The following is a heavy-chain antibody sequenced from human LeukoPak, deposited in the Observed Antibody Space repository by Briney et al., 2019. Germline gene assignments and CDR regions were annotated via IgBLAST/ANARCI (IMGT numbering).Heavy chain of an antibody. CDR3: ARARGIAAAGTSY. CDR2: INPSGGST. V-gene: IGHV1-46*01. J-gene: IGHJ4*02. Sequence: GASVKVSCKASGYTFTSYYMHWVRQAPGQGLEWMGIINPSGGSTSYAQKFQGRVTMTRDTSISTAYMELSRLRSDDTAVYYCARARGIAAAGTSYWGQGTLVTVSS. D-gene: IGHD6-13*01. CDR1: GYTFTSYY.